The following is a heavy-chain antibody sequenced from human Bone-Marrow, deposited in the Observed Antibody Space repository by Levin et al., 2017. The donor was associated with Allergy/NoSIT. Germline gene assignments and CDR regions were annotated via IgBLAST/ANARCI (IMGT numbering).Heavy chain of an antibody. J-gene: IGHJ4*02. CDR3: ASTVYCISTSCLDY. CDR1: GFTFSSYS. CDR2: ISSSSSTI. Sequence: GGSLRLSCAASGFTFSSYSMNWVRQAPGKGLEWVSYISSSSSTIYYADSVKGRFTISRDNAKNSLYLQMNSLRAEDTAVYYCASTVYCISTSCLDYWGQGTLVTVSS. D-gene: IGHD2-2*01. V-gene: IGHV3-48*04.